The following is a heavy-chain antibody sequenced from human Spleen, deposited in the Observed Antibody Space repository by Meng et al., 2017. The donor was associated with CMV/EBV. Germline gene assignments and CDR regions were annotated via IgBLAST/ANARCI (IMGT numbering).Heavy chain of an antibody. Sequence: GGSLRLSCAASGFTFSNYALSWVRQAPGKGLEWVSAISGSGGSTYYADSVKGRFTISRDNSKNTLYLQMNSLRAEDTAVYYCAKIDGDYYDSSGYYYSYYFDYWGQGTVVTVSS. V-gene: IGHV3-23*01. D-gene: IGHD3-22*01. CDR1: GFTFSNYA. CDR2: ISGSGGST. J-gene: IGHJ4*02. CDR3: AKIDGDYYDSSGYYYSYYFDY.